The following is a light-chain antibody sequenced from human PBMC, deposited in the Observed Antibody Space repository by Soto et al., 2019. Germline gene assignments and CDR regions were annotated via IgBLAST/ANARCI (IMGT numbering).Light chain of an antibody. J-gene: IGLJ3*02. CDR1: SSDVGNSDY. CDR3: TSYTKTTTWV. Sequence: QSAMTQPASVSGSPGQSIAISCTGTSSDVGNSDYVSWYQQQPGKAPKLMISQVSDRPSGISNRFSGSKSGNTATLTSSGLQAEDEADYYCTSYTKTTTWVFGGGTKVTVL. V-gene: IGLV2-14*01. CDR2: QVS.